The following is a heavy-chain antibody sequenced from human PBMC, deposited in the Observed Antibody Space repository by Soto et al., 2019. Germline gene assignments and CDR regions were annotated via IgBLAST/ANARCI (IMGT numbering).Heavy chain of an antibody. CDR1: EFTFSNYE. D-gene: IGHD3-22*01. J-gene: IGHJ4*02. CDR2: ISYTGSTI. Sequence: PGGSLSLSCVGSEFTFSNYEMNWVRQAPGKGLEWVSYISYTGSTIYYADSVRGRFTISRDNSKNSLYLQMNSLRAEDTAVYYCARGLRNYYDRSGLHYWGQGTLVTVSS. V-gene: IGHV3-48*03. CDR3: ARGLRNYYDRSGLHY.